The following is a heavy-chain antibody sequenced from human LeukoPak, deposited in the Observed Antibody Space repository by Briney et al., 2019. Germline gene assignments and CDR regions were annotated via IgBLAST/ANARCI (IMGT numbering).Heavy chain of an antibody. J-gene: IGHJ4*02. D-gene: IGHD3-22*01. CDR3: ARVSNMGDSSGYYPFDY. CDR1: GYTFTSYG. V-gene: IGHV1-18*01. CDR2: ISAYSGNT. Sequence: ASVKVSCKASGYTFTSYGISWVRQAPGQGLEWMGWISAYSGNTNYAQKLQGRVTMTTDTSTSTAYMELGSLRSDDTAVYYCARVSNMGDSSGYYPFDYWGQGTLVTVSS.